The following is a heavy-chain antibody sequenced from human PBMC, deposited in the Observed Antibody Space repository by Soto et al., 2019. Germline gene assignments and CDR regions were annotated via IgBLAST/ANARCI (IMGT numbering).Heavy chain of an antibody. CDR1: GGSISSYY. D-gene: IGHD6-13*01. V-gene: IGHV4-59*08. Sequence: ASETLSLTCTVSGGSISSYYWSWIRQPPGKGLEWIGYIYYSGSTNYNPSLKSRVTVSVDTSKNQFSLKLSSVTAADTAVYYCARLRTIAAAGTTLWLDPWGQGTLVTVSS. CDR2: IYYSGST. CDR3: ARLRTIAAAGTTLWLDP. J-gene: IGHJ5*02.